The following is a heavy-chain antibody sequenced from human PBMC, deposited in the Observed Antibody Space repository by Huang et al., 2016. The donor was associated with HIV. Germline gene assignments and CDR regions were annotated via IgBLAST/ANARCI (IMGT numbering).Heavy chain of an antibody. D-gene: IGHD3-3*01. Sequence: QVQLVESGGDLVKPGGSLRLSCVGTGFTFSDHYMSWVRQAPGKWLEWVSYSSGGRGSTIYYGDSVKGRFTISRDNAKNSLYLQMNSLRAEDTAVYFCARLYIIFGVPDAFDMWGQGTMVTVSS. J-gene: IGHJ3*02. CDR3: ARLYIIFGVPDAFDM. CDR2: SSGGRGSTI. CDR1: GFTFSDHY. V-gene: IGHV3-11*01.